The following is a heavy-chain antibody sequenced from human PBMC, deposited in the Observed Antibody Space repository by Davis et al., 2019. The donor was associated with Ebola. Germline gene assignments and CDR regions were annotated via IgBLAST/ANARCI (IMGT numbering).Heavy chain of an antibody. V-gene: IGHV3-74*01. CDR3: TKDSQGPYKYHIDV. CDR1: GFAISSYW. Sequence: PGGSLRLSCTVSGFAISSYWMHWVRQAPGKGLVWVSRIKTDGSTTIYADSVKGRFTISRDNAKNTLYLQMNSLRAEDTALYYCTKDSQGPYKYHIDVWGKGTTVTVSS. J-gene: IGHJ6*03. CDR2: IKTDGSTT. D-gene: IGHD5-24*01.